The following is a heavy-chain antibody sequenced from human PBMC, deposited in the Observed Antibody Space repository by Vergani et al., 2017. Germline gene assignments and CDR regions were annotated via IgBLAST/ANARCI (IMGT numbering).Heavy chain of an antibody. CDR1: GFTFSSYA. CDR3: ARHQTYYDFWSGYNRDYYYGMDV. V-gene: IGHV3-23*01. Sequence: EVQLLESGGDLVQPGGSLRLSCAASGFTFSSYAMSWVRQAPGKGLEWVSAISGSGGSTYYADSVKGRFTISRDNSKNTLYLQMNSLRAEDTAVYYCARHQTYYDFWSGYNRDYYYGMDVWGQGTTVTVSS. D-gene: IGHD3-3*01. J-gene: IGHJ6*02. CDR2: ISGSGGST.